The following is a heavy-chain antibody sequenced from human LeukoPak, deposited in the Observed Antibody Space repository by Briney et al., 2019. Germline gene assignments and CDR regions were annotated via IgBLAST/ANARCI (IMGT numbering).Heavy chain of an antibody. CDR3: ARVWYYDYVWGSYRLDY. V-gene: IGHV1-18*01. CDR2: ISAYNGNT. CDR1: GYTFISYG. Sequence: ASVKVSCKASGYTFISYGISWVRQAPGQGLEWMGWISAYNGNTNYAQKLQGRVTMTTDTSTSTAYMELRSLRSDDTAVYYCARVWYYDYVWGSYRLDYWGQGTLVTVSS. J-gene: IGHJ4*02. D-gene: IGHD3-16*02.